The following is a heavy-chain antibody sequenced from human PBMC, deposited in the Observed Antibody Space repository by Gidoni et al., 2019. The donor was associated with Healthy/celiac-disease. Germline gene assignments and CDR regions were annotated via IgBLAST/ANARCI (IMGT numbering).Heavy chain of an antibody. Sequence: EVQLLESGGGLVPPGGALRLSTSASGFTFSSYAMRWVRQAPGQGLAGCAAIMGSGGSTYYADSVKGRFTISTDNAKNTLYLQMTSLRAEDPAVYYCAKGTSYGGLVYYFDSWGQGTLVPVSS. CDR1: GFTFSSYA. CDR2: IMGSGGST. CDR3: AKGTSYGGLVYYFDS. V-gene: IGHV3-23*01. D-gene: IGHD1-26*01. J-gene: IGHJ4*02.